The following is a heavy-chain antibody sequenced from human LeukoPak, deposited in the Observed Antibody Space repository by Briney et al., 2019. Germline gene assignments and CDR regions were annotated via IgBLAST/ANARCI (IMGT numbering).Heavy chain of an antibody. J-gene: IGHJ6*02. Sequence: GASVKVSCKASGGTFIIYAISWGRQAPGQGLEWMGRIIPIFGIANYAQKFQGRVTITADKSTSTAYMELSSLRSEDTAVYYCARVSTMVRGAPYYGMDVWGQGTTVTVSS. CDR2: IIPIFGIA. CDR3: ARVSTMVRGAPYYGMDV. D-gene: IGHD3-10*01. V-gene: IGHV1-69*10. CDR1: GGTFIIYA.